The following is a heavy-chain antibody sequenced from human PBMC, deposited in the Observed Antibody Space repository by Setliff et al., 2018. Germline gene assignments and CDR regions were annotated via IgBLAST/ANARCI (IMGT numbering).Heavy chain of an antibody. V-gene: IGHV4-31*01. CDR1: GGSISSGGXY. J-gene: IGHJ3*02. Sequence: SETLSLTCTVSGGSISSGGXYWSWIRQHPGKGLEWIGYIYYSGSTYYNPSLXXXXTXXXXXXXXXXXXXXXXXXXAXTXVYYCAREQQLAQTGAFDIWGQGTMVTISS. D-gene: IGHD6-13*01. CDR3: AREQQLAQTGAFDI. CDR2: IYYSGST.